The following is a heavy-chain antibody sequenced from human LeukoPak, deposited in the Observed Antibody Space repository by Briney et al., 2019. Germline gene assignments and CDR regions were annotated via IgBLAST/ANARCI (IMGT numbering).Heavy chain of an antibody. V-gene: IGHV4-59*01. J-gene: IGHJ4*02. CDR3: ARSYGSDRYYFDY. CDR2: IYYSGST. CDR1: GGSISSYY. Sequence: SETLSLTCTVSGGSISSYYWSWIRQPPGKGLEWIGFIYYSGSTNYNPSLKSRVTISVDTSKNQFSLKLSSVTAADTAVYYCARSYGSDRYYFDYWGQGTLVTVSS. D-gene: IGHD3-10*01.